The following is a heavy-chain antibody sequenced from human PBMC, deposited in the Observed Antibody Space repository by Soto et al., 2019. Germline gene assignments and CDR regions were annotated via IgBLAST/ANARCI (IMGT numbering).Heavy chain of an antibody. J-gene: IGHJ4*02. D-gene: IGHD3-22*01. CDR2: MSRTEYNT. V-gene: IGHV3-23*01. CDR1: GFTFSIYA. Sequence: SGGSLRLSCAASGFTFSIYAITWGRQSPGKGLEWVSSMSRTEYNTYYADYVKGRFSISRDNSKNTLYLQMNSLRAEDTAIYYCAKDQSNSNPLYYFDFWGPGTLVTVSS. CDR3: AKDQSNSNPLYYFDF.